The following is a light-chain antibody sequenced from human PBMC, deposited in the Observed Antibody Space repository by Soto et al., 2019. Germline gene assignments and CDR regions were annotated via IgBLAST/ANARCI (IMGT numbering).Light chain of an antibody. V-gene: IGKV3-11*01. Sequence: EIVLTQSPATLSLSPGQRATLSCRASQSVSIFLAWFQQKPGQAPRRLIYDASNRATGVPARFSGSGSGTDFTLTISSLEPEDFALYYCQQRSSWPPLFGQGTRLEI. J-gene: IGKJ5*01. CDR2: DAS. CDR1: QSVSIF. CDR3: QQRSSWPPL.